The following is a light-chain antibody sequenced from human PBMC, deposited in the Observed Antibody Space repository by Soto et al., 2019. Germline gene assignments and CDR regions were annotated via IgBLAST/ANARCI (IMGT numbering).Light chain of an antibody. CDR2: EVG. CDR1: SSDIGTYIY. V-gene: IGLV2-14*01. Sequence: QSVLNQPASVSGSPGQSINISCTGTSSDIGTYIYVSWYLQHPGKAPKLLIYEVGNRPSGVSNRFSGSKSGTTASLTISGLQAEDEADYYCSSYTSSNSVVFGGGTKLTVL. CDR3: SSYTSSNSVV. J-gene: IGLJ2*01.